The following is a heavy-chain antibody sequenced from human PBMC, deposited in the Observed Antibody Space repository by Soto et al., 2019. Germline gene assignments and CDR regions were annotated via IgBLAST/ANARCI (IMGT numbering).Heavy chain of an antibody. J-gene: IGHJ6*03. CDR1: GGTFSSYA. V-gene: IGHV1-69*13. CDR3: AKAPTYDYYYYMDV. CDR2: IIPIFGTA. Sequence: SVKVSCKASGGTFSSYAISWVRQAPGQGLEWMGGIIPIFGTANYAQKFQGRVTITADESTSTAYMELNSLRADDTAVYYCAKAPTYDYYYYMDVWGKGTTVTVSS.